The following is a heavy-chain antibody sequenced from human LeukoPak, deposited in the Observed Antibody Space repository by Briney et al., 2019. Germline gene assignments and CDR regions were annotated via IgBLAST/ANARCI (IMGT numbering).Heavy chain of an antibody. J-gene: IGHJ4*02. D-gene: IGHD1-1*01. Sequence: SETLSLTCTVSGGSTSTNSYYWGWIRLPPGKGLEWIANIYYTGTTYYNPSLKSRVTISVDTSKNQFSLKLNSVTAADTAVYYCARLSGTTDFDYWGQGTLVTVSS. CDR1: GGSTSTNSYY. CDR2: IYYTGTT. V-gene: IGHV4-39*01. CDR3: ARLSGTTDFDY.